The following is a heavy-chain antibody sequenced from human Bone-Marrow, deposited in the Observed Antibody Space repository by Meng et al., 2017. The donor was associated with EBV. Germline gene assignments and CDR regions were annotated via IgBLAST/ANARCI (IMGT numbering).Heavy chain of an antibody. Sequence: QITLKESGPTLVKPTPTLTLTCTFSGFSINTTGVGVGWIRQPPGKALEWLALIYWDDDKRYSPSLNSRLTITKDTSKNQVVLTMTNMEPVDTATYYCAHSGVDDYGEYSFDFWGQGTLVTVSS. D-gene: IGHD4-17*01. V-gene: IGHV2-5*02. CDR1: GFSINTTGVG. CDR2: IYWDDDK. CDR3: AHSGVDDYGEYSFDF. J-gene: IGHJ4*02.